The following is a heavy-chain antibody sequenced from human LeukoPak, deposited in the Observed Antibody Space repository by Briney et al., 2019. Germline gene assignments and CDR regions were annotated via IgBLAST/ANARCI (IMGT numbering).Heavy chain of an antibody. D-gene: IGHD2-15*01. CDR2: IYYSGST. CDR1: GGSISSSSYY. CDR3: AEIVAGACPSFYY. J-gene: IGHJ4*02. Sequence: PSETLSLTCTVSGGSISSSSYYWGWIRQPPGKGLEWIGSIYYSGSTYYNPSLKSRVTISVDTSKNQFSLKLSSVTAADTAVYFCAEIVAGACPSFYYWGQGTLVTVSS. V-gene: IGHV4-39*07.